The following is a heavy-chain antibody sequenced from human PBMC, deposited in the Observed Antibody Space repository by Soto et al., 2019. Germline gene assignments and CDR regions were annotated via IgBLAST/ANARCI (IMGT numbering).Heavy chain of an antibody. CDR3: TSRDIVVVTAIDAFDI. D-gene: IGHD2-21*02. V-gene: IGHV3-73*01. CDR1: GFTFSGSA. Sequence: GGSLRLSCAASGFTFSGSAMHWVRQASGKGLEWVGRIRSKANSYATAYAASVKGRFTISRDDSKNTAYLQMNSLKTEDTAVYYCTSRDIVVVTAIDAFDIWGQGTMVTVSS. CDR2: IRSKANSYAT. J-gene: IGHJ3*02.